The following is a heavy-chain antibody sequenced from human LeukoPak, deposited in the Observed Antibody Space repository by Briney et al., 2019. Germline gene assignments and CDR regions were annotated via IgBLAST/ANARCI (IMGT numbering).Heavy chain of an antibody. CDR3: ARTLTDYSSGWYFDY. D-gene: IGHD6-19*01. V-gene: IGHV4-59*01. CDR1: GGSISSYY. J-gene: IGHJ4*02. CDR2: IYYSGST. Sequence: SETLSLTCTVSGGSISSYYWSWIRQPPGKGLEWIGYIYYSGSTNYNPSLKSRVTISVDTSKNQFSLKLSSVTAADTAVYYCARTLTDYSSGWYFDYWGQGTLVTVSS.